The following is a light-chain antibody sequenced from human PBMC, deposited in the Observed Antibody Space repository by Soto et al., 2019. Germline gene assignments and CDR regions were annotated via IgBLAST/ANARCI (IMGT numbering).Light chain of an antibody. CDR2: GAS. J-gene: IGKJ3*01. CDR1: QSVTSTY. V-gene: IGKV3-20*01. CDR3: QQYGSSQFT. Sequence: EIVLTQSPGTLSLSPGERATLSCRASQSVTSTYLAWYQQKPGQAPRLLIYGASSRATGIPDRFSGSGSGKDFTLTIHRLEPEDFAVYYCQQYGSSQFTFGPGTKVDIK.